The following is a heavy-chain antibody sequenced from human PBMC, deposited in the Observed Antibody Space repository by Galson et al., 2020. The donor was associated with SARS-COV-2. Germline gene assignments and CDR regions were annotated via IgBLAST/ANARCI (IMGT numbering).Heavy chain of an antibody. J-gene: IGHJ4*02. CDR2: IWYDGSNK. V-gene: IGHV3-33*01. Sequence: GGSLRLSCAASGFTFSSYGMHWVRQAPGKGLEWVAVIWYDGSNKYYADSVKGRFTISRDNSENTLYLQMNSLRAEDAAVYYGAREAYYYDSSGYDYWGQGTLVTVSS. CDR1: GFTFSSYG. D-gene: IGHD3-22*01. CDR3: AREAYYYDSSGYDY.